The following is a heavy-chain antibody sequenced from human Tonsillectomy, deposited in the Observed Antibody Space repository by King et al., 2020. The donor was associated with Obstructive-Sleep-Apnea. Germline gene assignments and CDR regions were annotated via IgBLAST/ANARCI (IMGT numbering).Heavy chain of an antibody. D-gene: IGHD2-2*01. Sequence: VQLVESGGGVVQPGRSLRLSCAASGFTFSTYAMYWVRQAPGKGLEWLAVISYDGSNKYYADSVKGRFTISRDNSKNTLYLQMNSLRAEDTAVYYCARDGPVVVPAAMPGFNWFDPWGQGTLVIVSS. CDR1: GFTFSTYA. CDR3: ARDGPVVVPAAMPGFNWFDP. CDR2: ISYDGSNK. V-gene: IGHV3-30-3*01. J-gene: IGHJ5*02.